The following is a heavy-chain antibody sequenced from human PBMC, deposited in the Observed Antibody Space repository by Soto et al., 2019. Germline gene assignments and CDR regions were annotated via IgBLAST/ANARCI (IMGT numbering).Heavy chain of an antibody. CDR1: GGSISSGGYY. D-gene: IGHD2-15*01. CDR2: IYYSGST. V-gene: IGHV4-31*03. CDR3: ASGGCYSGRWDNWFDP. Sequence: QVQLQESGPGLVKPSQTLSLTCTVSGGSISSGGYYWSWIRQHPGKGLEWIGYIYYSGSTYYNPSLKSRVTISVDTSKNQFSLKLSSVTAADTAVYYCASGGCYSGRWDNWFDPWGQGTLVTVSS. J-gene: IGHJ5*02.